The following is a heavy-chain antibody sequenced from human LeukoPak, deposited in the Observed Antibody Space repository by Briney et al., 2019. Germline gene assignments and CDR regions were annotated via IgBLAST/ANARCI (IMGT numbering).Heavy chain of an antibody. J-gene: IGHJ5*02. Sequence: GASVKLSCKASGYTFTGCYMHWGRQAPGQGLEWMGWINPNSGGTNYAQKFQGRVTMTRDTSISTAYMELSRLRSDDTAVYYCARDTMGDFTNWFDPWGQGTLVTVSS. CDR2: INPNSGGT. D-gene: IGHD3-16*01. CDR1: GYTFTGCY. V-gene: IGHV1-2*02. CDR3: ARDTMGDFTNWFDP.